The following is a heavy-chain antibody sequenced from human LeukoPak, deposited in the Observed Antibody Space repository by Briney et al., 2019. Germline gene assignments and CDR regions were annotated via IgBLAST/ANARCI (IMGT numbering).Heavy chain of an antibody. CDR3: AREAMYSYGNNFDY. CDR1: GGSVSSGSYY. V-gene: IGHV4-61*01. J-gene: IGHJ4*02. CDR2: IYYSGST. D-gene: IGHD5-18*01. Sequence: NPSETLSLTCTVSGGSVSSGSYYWSWIRQPPGKGLEWIGYIYYSGSTNYNPSLKSRVTISVDTSKNQFSLKLSSVTAADTAVYHCAREAMYSYGNNFDYWGQGTLVTVPS.